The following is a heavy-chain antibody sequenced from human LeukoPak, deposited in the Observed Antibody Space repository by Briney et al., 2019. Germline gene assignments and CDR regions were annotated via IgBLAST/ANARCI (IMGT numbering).Heavy chain of an antibody. D-gene: IGHD4-17*01. V-gene: IGHV1-2*02. CDR2: INPNSGGT. CDR1: GYTFTGYY. J-gene: IGHJ4*02. CDR3: AIFDDYGDYEGYY. Sequence: ASVKVSCKASGYTFTGYYMHWVRQAPGQGLEWMGWINPNSGGTNHAQKFQGRVTMTRDTSISTAYMELSRLRSDDTAVYYCAIFDDYGDYEGYYWGQGTLVTVSS.